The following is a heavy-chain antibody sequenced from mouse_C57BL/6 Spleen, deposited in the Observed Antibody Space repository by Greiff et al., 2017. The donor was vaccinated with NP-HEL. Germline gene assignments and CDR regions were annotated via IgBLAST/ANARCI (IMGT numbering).Heavy chain of an antibody. CDR1: GYTFTSYW. D-gene: IGHD2-2*01. J-gene: IGHJ2*01. Sequence: VQLQQSGAELVMPGASVKLSCKASGYTFTSYWMHWVKQRPGQGLEWIGEIDPSDSYTNYNQKFKGKSTLTVDKSSSTAYMQLSSLTSEDSAVYYCARSTMVTTDGLNYWGQGTTLTVSS. CDR3: ARSTMVTTDGLNY. CDR2: IDPSDSYT. V-gene: IGHV1-69*01.